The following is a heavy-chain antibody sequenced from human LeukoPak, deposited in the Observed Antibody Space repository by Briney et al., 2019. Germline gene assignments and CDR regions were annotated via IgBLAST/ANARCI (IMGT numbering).Heavy chain of an antibody. Sequence: GGALRLSCEDPGFTPRSSWMTWARHSPGEGLERVSNINRDGSEQHYVESVNGRFTISRDNGRTSLYLQMDSLRVDDTAVYYCAKVGAWELQRVFENWGQGTLVTVSS. J-gene: IGHJ4*02. CDR3: AKVGAWELQRVFEN. V-gene: IGHV3-7*01. CDR1: GFTPRSSW. CDR2: INRDGSEQ. D-gene: IGHD1-26*01.